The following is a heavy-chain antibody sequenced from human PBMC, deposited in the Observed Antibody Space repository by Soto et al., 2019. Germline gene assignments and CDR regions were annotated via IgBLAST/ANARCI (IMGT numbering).Heavy chain of an antibody. J-gene: IGHJ5*01. D-gene: IGHD3-10*01. Sequence: AAVKVSCKASGYTFTSYGISWVRQAPGQGLEWMGWISAYNGNTNYAQKLQGRVTMTTDTSPSTAYMELRSLRSDDTAVYYCARAEGYYGSGSYIRSVWWFAFWAQGTFVTVSS. V-gene: IGHV1-18*01. CDR2: ISAYNGNT. CDR3: ARAEGYYGSGSYIRSVWWFAF. CDR1: GYTFTSYG.